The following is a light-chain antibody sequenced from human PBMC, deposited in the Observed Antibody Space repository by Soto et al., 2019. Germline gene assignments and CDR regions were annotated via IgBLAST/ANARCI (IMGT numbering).Light chain of an antibody. CDR3: QQYGSSPPIT. V-gene: IGKV3-20*01. J-gene: IGKJ5*01. Sequence: EIVMTQSPATLSVSPGERATLSCRASQSISSSLAWYQQKPGQAPRLLIYAASSRATGIPDRFSGGGSGTDFTLTISRLEPEDFAVYYCQQYGSSPPITFGQGTRLEI. CDR2: AAS. CDR1: QSISSS.